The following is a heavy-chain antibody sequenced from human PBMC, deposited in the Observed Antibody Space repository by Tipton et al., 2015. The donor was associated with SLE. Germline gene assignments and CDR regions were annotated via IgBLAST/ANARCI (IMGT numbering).Heavy chain of an antibody. D-gene: IGHD5-18*01. V-gene: IGHV3-74*01. CDR2: INGDGSRT. CDR3: ARGAYNYACDC. CDR1: GFTFRNYY. Sequence: GSLRLSCAVSGFTFRNYYMHWLRQAPGKGLVWVAHINGDGSRTGYADSVKGRFTISRDNAKDTLYLQMNSLRAEDTAVYYCARGAYNYACDCWGQGTLVTVSS. J-gene: IGHJ4*02.